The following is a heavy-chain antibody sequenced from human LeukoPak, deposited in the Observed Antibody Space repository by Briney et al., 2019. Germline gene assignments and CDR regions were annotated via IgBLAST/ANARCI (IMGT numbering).Heavy chain of an antibody. CDR2: ISSSGGST. CDR1: GFTFSSYS. CDR3: AELGITMIGGV. Sequence: TGGSLRLSCAASGFTFSSYSMNWVRQAPGKGLQWVSGISSSGGSTYYVDSVKGRFTISTDNSKNTLYLQMNSLRAEDTAVYYCAELGITMIGGVWGKGTTVTISS. J-gene: IGHJ6*04. D-gene: IGHD3-10*02. V-gene: IGHV3-23*01.